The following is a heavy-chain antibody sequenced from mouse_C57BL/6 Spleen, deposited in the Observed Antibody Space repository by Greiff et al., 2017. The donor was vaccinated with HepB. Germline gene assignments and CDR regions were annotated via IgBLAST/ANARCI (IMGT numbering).Heavy chain of an antibody. CDR1: GYTFTSYW. D-gene: IGHD2-3*01. Sequence: QVQLQQPGAELVKPGASVKVSCKASGYTFTSYWMHWVKQRPGQGLEWIGRIHPSDSDTNYNQKFKGKATLTVDKSSSTAYMQLSSLTSEDSAVYYCAIPSYDGYYDYFDYWGQGTTLTVSS. CDR2: IHPSDSDT. CDR3: AIPSYDGYYDYFDY. V-gene: IGHV1-74*01. J-gene: IGHJ2*01.